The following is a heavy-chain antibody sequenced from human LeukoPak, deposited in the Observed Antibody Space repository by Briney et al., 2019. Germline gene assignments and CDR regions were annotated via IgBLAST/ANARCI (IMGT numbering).Heavy chain of an antibody. Sequence: GGSLRLSCAASGFTFSDYYMTWIRQAPGKGLEWVSYISSSGRITYYADSVKDRFTISRDNAKNSLYLQMNSLRAEDTAVYYCARAATGFWSGLDYWGQGTLVTVSS. CDR2: ISSSGRIT. V-gene: IGHV3-11*01. D-gene: IGHD3-3*01. CDR3: ARAATGFWSGLDY. J-gene: IGHJ4*02. CDR1: GFTFSDYY.